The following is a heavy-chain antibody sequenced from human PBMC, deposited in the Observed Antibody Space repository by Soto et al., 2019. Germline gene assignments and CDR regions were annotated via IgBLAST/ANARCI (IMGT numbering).Heavy chain of an antibody. Sequence: SETLSITCTVSGGSISSSSYYWGWIRQPPGKGLEWIGSIYYSGSTYYNPSLKSRVTISVDTSKNQFSLKLSSVTAADTAVYYCARHSSSSSDLITIFGVVTPYNWFDPWGQGTLVTVSS. J-gene: IGHJ5*02. D-gene: IGHD3-3*01. CDR1: GGSISSSSYY. V-gene: IGHV4-39*01. CDR2: IYYSGST. CDR3: ARHSSSSSDLITIFGVVTPYNWFDP.